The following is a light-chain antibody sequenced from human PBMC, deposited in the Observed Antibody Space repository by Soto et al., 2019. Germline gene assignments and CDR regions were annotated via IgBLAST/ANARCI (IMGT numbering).Light chain of an antibody. Sequence: EMVITQSPATLSVSPGERATLSCRASQSVSSSYLAWYQQKPGQAPRLLIYAASSRATGIPDRFSGSGSGTDFTLTISRLEPEDFAVYYCQQYGSSPLTFGGGTKGDIK. CDR2: AAS. CDR1: QSVSSSY. CDR3: QQYGSSPLT. J-gene: IGKJ4*01. V-gene: IGKV3-20*01.